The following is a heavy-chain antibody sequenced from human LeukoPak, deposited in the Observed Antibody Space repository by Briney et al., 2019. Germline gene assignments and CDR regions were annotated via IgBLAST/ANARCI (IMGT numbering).Heavy chain of an antibody. CDR1: GFTFNSYA. J-gene: IGHJ4*02. V-gene: IGHV3-23*01. D-gene: IGHD6-19*01. CDR3: GKTTAGYSSGRFPGWPVDY. Sequence: GGSLRLSCGASGFTFNSYAMYWVRQAPGKGLEWISGIFGSGGSAHYADSVKGRFTISRDNSKNTLYLQMNSLRAEDTAVYYCGKTTAGYSSGRFPGWPVDYWGQGTLVTVSS. CDR2: IFGSGGSA.